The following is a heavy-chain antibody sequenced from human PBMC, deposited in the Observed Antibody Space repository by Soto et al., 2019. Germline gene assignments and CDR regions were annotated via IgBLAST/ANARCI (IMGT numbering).Heavy chain of an antibody. V-gene: IGHV4-39*01. Sequence: SETLSLTCTVSGGSISSSSYYWGWIRQPPGKGLEWIGSIYYSGSTYYNPSLKSRVTISVDTSKNQFSLKLSSVTAADTAVYYCARRGGYLRYYYYYGMDVWGQGTTVTVSS. CDR3: ARRGGYLRYYYYYGMDV. CDR2: IYYSGST. J-gene: IGHJ6*02. D-gene: IGHD2-21*01. CDR1: GGSISSSSYY.